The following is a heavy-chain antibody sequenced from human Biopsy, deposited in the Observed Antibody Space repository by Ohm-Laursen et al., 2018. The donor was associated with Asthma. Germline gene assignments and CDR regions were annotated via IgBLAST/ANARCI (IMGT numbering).Heavy chain of an antibody. D-gene: IGHD3-22*01. J-gene: IGHJ4*02. CDR2: IYYSGST. Sequence: PSETLSLTYTVSYRSITSGGYYWTWIRQHPGKGLEWIGFIYYSGSTYYNPSLKSRVSISIDTSKNQFSLKLSSVTAADTAVYYCARAQDYYDSRGYYRSFDYWGQGTLVTVSS. CDR3: ARAQDYYDSRGYYRSFDY. CDR1: YRSITSGGYY. V-gene: IGHV4-31*03.